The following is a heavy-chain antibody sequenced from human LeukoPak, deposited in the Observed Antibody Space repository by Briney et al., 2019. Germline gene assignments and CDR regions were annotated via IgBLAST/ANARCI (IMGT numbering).Heavy chain of an antibody. D-gene: IGHD2-21*02. Sequence: SETLSLTCTVSGGSISEDYWSWIRRPPGMGLEWIGYVSHSDFNKSNGDITNYNPSLESRITTSRDTSKNQFSLKLSSMTASDTAVYYCVRASVESGGDFDIWGQGTMVTVSS. CDR3: VRASVESGGDFDI. J-gene: IGHJ3*02. CDR2: VSHSDFNKSNGDIT. CDR1: GGSISEDY. V-gene: IGHV4-59*01.